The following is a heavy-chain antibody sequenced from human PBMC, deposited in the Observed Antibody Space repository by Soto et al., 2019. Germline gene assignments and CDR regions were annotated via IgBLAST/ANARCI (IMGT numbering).Heavy chain of an antibody. J-gene: IGHJ4*02. D-gene: IGHD1-7*01. V-gene: IGHV3-33*01. CDR1: GFTFSSYG. CDR2: IWYDGSNK. Sequence: RRLSCAASGFTFSSYGMHWVRQAPGKGLEWVAVIWYDGSNKYYADSVKGRFTISRDNSKNTLYLQMNSLRAEDTAVYYCARADWNYPFDYWGQGTLVTVSS. CDR3: ARADWNYPFDY.